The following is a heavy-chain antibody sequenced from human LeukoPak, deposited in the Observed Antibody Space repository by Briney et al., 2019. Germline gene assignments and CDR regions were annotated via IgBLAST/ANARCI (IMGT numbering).Heavy chain of an antibody. Sequence: TLSLTCTVSGGSISSGVYYWSWIRQHPGKGLEWIGYIYYSGSTYYNPSLKSRVTISVDTSKNQFSLKLSSVTAADTAVYYCARSLGPAFFDYWGQGTLVTVSS. V-gene: IGHV4-31*03. J-gene: IGHJ4*02. CDR2: IYYSGST. CDR3: ARSLGPAFFDY. CDR1: GGSISSGVYY. D-gene: IGHD7-27*01.